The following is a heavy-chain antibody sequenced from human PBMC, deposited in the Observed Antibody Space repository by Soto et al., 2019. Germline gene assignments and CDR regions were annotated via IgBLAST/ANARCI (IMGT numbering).Heavy chain of an antibody. D-gene: IGHD5-18*01. V-gene: IGHV3-33*01. Sequence: QVQLVESGGGVVQPGRSLRLSCAASGFTFSSYGMHWVRQAPGKGLEWVAVIWYDGSNKYYADSVKGRFTISRDNSKNTLYLQMNSLRAEDTAVYYCARDVAMAYGPFDYWGQGTLVTVSS. CDR2: IWYDGSNK. CDR1: GFTFSSYG. CDR3: ARDVAMAYGPFDY. J-gene: IGHJ4*02.